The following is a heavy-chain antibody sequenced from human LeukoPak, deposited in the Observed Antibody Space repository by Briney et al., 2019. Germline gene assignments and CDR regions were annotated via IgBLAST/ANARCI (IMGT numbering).Heavy chain of an antibody. J-gene: IGHJ4*02. CDR2: IYYSGST. D-gene: IGHD3-22*01. Sequence: PSETLSLTCTVSGGSINNYYWNWIRQPPGKGLEWIGYIYYSGSTIYNPSLKSRVTMSIDTSKNQFSLNLSSVTAADTAVYYCARGGPYYYDSSDYWGQGTLVTVSS. CDR3: ARGGPYYYDSSDY. V-gene: IGHV4-59*01. CDR1: GGSINNYY.